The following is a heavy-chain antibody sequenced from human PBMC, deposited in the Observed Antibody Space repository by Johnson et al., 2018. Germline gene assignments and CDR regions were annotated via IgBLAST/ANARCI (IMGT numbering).Heavy chain of an antibody. CDR1: GFTFSSYG. V-gene: IGHV3-30*03. J-gene: IGHJ6*03. CDR3: AREMGGYSSSWYRYYYYYMDV. Sequence: QVQLVQSGGGLVKPGGSLRLSCAASGFTFSSYGMHWVRQAPGKGLEWVAVISYDGSNKYYADSVKGRFTISRDNSKNTLYLQMNSLRDEDTAVYYCAREMGGYSSSWYRYYYYYMDVWGKGTTVTVSS. D-gene: IGHD6-13*01. CDR2: ISYDGSNK.